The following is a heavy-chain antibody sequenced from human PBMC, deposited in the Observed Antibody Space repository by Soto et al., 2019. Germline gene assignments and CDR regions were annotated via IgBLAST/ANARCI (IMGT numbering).Heavy chain of an antibody. Sequence: EVKLLESGGGLVQPGGSLRPSCAASGFIFSTYSMTWVRQPPGKGLEWVAHITASGGTTYYADSVKGRFTISRDTSRNTLYLQMNSLRAEDSALYYCAKCLQAYWNYDAHHVWGQGTMVTVSS. CDR2: ITASGGTT. CDR1: GFIFSTYS. D-gene: IGHD1-7*01. V-gene: IGHV3-23*01. CDR3: AKCLQAYWNYDAHHV. J-gene: IGHJ3*01.